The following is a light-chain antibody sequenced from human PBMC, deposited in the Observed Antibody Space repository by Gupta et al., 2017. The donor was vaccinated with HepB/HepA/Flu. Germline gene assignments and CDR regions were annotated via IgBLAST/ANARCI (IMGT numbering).Light chain of an antibody. CDR2: AAS. V-gene: IGKV1-39*01. CDR1: QSISSY. J-gene: IGKJ1*01. CDR3: QQSDSTPLT. Sequence: DIEPTQSPSSLSASVGDRVTITCRASQSISSYLNWYQQKPGKAPKLLIYAASSLQSGVPSRFSGSGSGTDFTLTISSLQPEDFATYYCQQSDSTPLTFGQGTKVEIK.